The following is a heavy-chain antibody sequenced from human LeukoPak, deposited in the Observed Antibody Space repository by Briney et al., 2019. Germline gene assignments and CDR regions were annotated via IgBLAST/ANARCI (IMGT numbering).Heavy chain of an antibody. V-gene: IGHV4-34*01. CDR2: INHSGST. J-gene: IGHJ4*02. D-gene: IGHD3-22*01. CDR3: ARGRGSYYDQYYFDY. Sequence: SETLSLTCAVYGGSFSGYYWSWIRQPPGKGLEWIGEINHSGSTNYNPSLKSRVTISVDTSQTQFSLKLGSVTAADTAVYFCARGRGSYYDQYYFDYWGQGTLVTVSS. CDR1: GGSFSGYY.